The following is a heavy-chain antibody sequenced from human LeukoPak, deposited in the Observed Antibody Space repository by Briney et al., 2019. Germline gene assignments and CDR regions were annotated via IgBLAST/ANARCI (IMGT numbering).Heavy chain of an antibody. CDR2: INHSGST. CDR1: GGSFSGYY. Sequence: NPSETLSLTCAVYGGSFSGYYWSWIRQPPGKGLGWIGEINHSGSTNYNPSLKSRVTISVDTSKNQFSLKLSSVTAADTAVYYCARMAVAGSYWGQGTLVTVSS. J-gene: IGHJ4*02. D-gene: IGHD6-19*01. V-gene: IGHV4-34*01. CDR3: ARMAVAGSY.